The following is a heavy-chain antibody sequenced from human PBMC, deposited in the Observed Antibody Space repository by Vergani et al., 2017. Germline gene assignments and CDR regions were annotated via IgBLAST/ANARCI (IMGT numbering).Heavy chain of an antibody. D-gene: IGHD2-2*01. J-gene: IGHJ3*02. CDR3: ARVRPRYCSSTSCAYDAFDI. CDR1: GATFRSNT. CDR2: IIPVLGKT. Sequence: QVQLVQSGAEVKKPGSSVKVSCKASGATFRSNTISWVRQVPGQGLEWMGRIIPVLGKTKYAQDFQGRLTITADTSTSTAYMELTSLRSEDTAVYYCARVRPRYCSSTSCAYDAFDIWGQGRMVTVSS. V-gene: IGHV1-69*08.